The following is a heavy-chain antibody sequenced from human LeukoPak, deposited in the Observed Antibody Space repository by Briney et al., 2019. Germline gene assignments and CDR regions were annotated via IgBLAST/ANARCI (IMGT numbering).Heavy chain of an antibody. D-gene: IGHD4-11*01. CDR2: IYHSGST. V-gene: IGHV4-30-2*01. J-gene: IGHJ4*02. Sequence: PSQTLSLTCTVSGGSISSGGYYWSWIRQPPGKGLEWIGYIYHSGSTYYNPSLKSRVTISVDRSKNQFSLKLSSVTAADTAVYFCAREAPWYSNSPWFDCWGQGTLVTVSS. CDR1: GGSISSGGYY. CDR3: AREAPWYSNSPWFDC.